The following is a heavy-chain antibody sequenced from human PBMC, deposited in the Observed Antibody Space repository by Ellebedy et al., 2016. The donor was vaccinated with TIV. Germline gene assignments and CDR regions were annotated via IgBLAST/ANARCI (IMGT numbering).Heavy chain of an antibody. Sequence: GESLKISXAASGFTFSSYAMSWVRQAPGKGLKWVSAISGSGGSTYYADSVKGRFTISRDNSKNTLYLQMNSLRAEDTAVYYCAREGIAAAGTDFDYWGQGTLVTVSS. J-gene: IGHJ4*02. CDR3: AREGIAAAGTDFDY. CDR1: GFTFSSYA. D-gene: IGHD6-13*01. CDR2: ISGSGGST. V-gene: IGHV3-23*01.